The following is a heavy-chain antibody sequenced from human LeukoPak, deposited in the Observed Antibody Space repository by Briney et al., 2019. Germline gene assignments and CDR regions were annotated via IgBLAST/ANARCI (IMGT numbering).Heavy chain of an antibody. Sequence: GASVKVSCKASGGTFSSYAISWVRQAPGQGLGWMVGIIPIFGTANYAQKFQGRVTITADESTSTAYMELSSLRSEDTAVYYCARVAGIAAAGYFDYWGQGTLVTVSS. CDR2: IIPIFGTA. V-gene: IGHV1-69*13. J-gene: IGHJ4*02. CDR3: ARVAGIAAAGYFDY. D-gene: IGHD6-13*01. CDR1: GGTFSSYA.